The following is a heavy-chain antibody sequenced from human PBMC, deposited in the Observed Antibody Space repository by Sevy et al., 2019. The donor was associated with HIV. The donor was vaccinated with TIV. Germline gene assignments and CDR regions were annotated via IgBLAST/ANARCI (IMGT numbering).Heavy chain of an antibody. Sequence: QLGGSLRLSCAASGFTFSRFSMNWVRQAPGKGLEWLSYIDSSSSTIYYADSVKGRFTISRDNAKNSLYLQMNSLTDDDTAVYYCARQDDYGAPGDCWGQGTLVTVSS. CDR3: ARQDDYGAPGDC. V-gene: IGHV3-48*02. D-gene: IGHD4-17*01. J-gene: IGHJ4*02. CDR2: IDSSSSTI. CDR1: GFTFSRFS.